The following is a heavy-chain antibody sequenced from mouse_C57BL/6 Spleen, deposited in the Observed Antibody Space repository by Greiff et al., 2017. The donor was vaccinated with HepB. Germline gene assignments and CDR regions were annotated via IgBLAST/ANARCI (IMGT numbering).Heavy chain of an antibody. CDR1: GYTFTSYW. Sequence: VQLQQPGAELVKPGASVKLSCKASGYTFTSYWMQWVKQRPGQGLEWIGEIDPSDSYTNYNQKFKGKATLTVDTSSSTAYMQLSSLTSEDSAVYYCARWGGSGYVRGDYWGQGTTLTVSS. CDR3: ARWGGSGYVRGDY. V-gene: IGHV1-50*01. CDR2: IDPSDSYT. J-gene: IGHJ2*01. D-gene: IGHD3-2*02.